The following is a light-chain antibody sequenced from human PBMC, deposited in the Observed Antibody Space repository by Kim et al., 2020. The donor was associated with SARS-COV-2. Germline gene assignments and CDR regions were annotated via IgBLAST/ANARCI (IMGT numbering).Light chain of an antibody. J-gene: IGKJ1*01. CDR3: QQRTNWPPWT. CDR1: QSLSSF. CDR2: DAS. V-gene: IGKV3-11*01. Sequence: SPGERANLSCRASQSLSSFLAWYQQKPGQAPRLLIYDASNRATGIPARFSGSGSGTDFTLTISSLEPEDFAVYYCQQRTNWPPWTFGQGTKVDIK.